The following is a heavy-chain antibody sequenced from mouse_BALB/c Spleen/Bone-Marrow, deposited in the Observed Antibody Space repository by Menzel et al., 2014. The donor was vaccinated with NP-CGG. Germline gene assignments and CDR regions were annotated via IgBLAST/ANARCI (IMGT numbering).Heavy chain of an antibody. J-gene: IGHJ4*01. D-gene: IGHD2-1*01. CDR3: ARYGNYAVDY. CDR1: GFSFSSYG. Sequence: VQLQQSGPGLVAPSQSLSISCTVSGFSFSSYGVHWVRQSPGKGLEWLVVIWGGGSKTFYSALKSRLSISKDNSKSQGFLKMNSLQTDDTARYYCARYGNYAVDYWGQGTPVTVSS. CDR2: IWGGGSK. V-gene: IGHV2-6*02.